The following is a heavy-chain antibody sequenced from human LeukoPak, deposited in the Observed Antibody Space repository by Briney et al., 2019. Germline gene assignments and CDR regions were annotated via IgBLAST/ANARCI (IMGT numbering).Heavy chain of an antibody. V-gene: IGHV3-30*18. J-gene: IGHJ5*02. CDR2: ISYDGSNK. D-gene: IGHD6-19*01. CDR3: AKRGGSSGFTGPYNWFDP. CDR1: GFTFSSYG. Sequence: GGSLRLSCSASGFTFSSYGMHWVRRAPGKGLEWVAVISYDGSNKYYADSVKGRFTISRDNSKNTLYLQMNSLRAEDTAVYYCAKRGGSSGFTGPYNWFDPWGQGTLVTVSS.